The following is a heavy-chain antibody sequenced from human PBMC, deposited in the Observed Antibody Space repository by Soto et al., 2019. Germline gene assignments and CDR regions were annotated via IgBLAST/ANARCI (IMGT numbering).Heavy chain of an antibody. CDR1: GGSFSGYY. J-gene: IGHJ4*01. CDR2: INHSGST. Sequence: QVQLQQWGAGLLKPSETLSLTCAVYGGSFSGYYWSWIRQPPGKGLEWIGEINHSGSTNYNPSLKRRVTISVDTSKNQFSLKLSSVTAAATAVYYCARGMAVAGHYFDSWGRGTPVTVSS. CDR3: ARGMAVAGHYFDS. D-gene: IGHD6-19*01. V-gene: IGHV4-34*01.